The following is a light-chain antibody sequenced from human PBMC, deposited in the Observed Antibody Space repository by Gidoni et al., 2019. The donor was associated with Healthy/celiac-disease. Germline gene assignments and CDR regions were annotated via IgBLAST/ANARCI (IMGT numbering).Light chain of an antibody. CDR2: DAS. CDR1: QSVSSY. Sequence: EIVLTQSPATLSLSPGERATLSCRASQSVSSYLAWYQQKPGQAPRLLIYDASNRATGIPARFSGSGSGTDFTLTISSLEPEDFAVYYCQQRSNWLTFRGXTKVEIK. J-gene: IGKJ4*01. V-gene: IGKV3-11*01. CDR3: QQRSNWLT.